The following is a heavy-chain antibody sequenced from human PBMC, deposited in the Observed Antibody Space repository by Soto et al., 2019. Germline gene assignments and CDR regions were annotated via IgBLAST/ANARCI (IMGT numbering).Heavy chain of an antibody. D-gene: IGHD2-21*02. V-gene: IGHV3-33*01. CDR2: IWDDGTNK. CDR1: EFMFSSYA. J-gene: IGHJ4*02. Sequence: GGSLRLSCEASEFMFSSYAMHWVRQAPGKGLEWVAVIWDDGTNKYYADSVKGRFTISRDNSKNTMYVQMSSLRPEDTAVYFCAREMSRDWPRGNLDYWGQGTLVTVSS. CDR3: AREMSRDWPRGNLDY.